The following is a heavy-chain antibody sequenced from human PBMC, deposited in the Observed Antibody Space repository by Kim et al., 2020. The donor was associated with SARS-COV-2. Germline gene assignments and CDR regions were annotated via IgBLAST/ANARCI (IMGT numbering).Heavy chain of an antibody. J-gene: IGHJ3*02. CDR3: ARSGDLSRGYSSGWSKGSEGFDS. V-gene: IGHV3-33*01. CDR1: GFTFSSYG. D-gene: IGHD6-19*01. CDR2: IWYDGSNK. Sequence: GGSLRLSCAASGFTFSSYGMHWVRQAPGKGLEWVAVIWYDGSNKYYADSVKGRFTISRDNSKNTLYLQMNSLRAEDTAVYYCARSGDLSRGYSSGWSKGSEGFDSWGQGTMVTVSS.